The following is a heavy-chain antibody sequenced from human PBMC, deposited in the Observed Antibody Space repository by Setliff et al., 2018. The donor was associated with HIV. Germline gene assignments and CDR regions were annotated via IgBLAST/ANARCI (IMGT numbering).Heavy chain of an antibody. D-gene: IGHD1-26*01. V-gene: IGHV4-39*07. J-gene: IGHJ3*01. CDR2: IYYSGSV. CDR3: AKSIVGGTTQAFDL. Sequence: SETLSLTCDVYGGSIIYTSYYWGWIRQPPGKGLEWIGSIYYSGSVYYNPSLKSRVTISVDTTKNQFSLKVKSVTAADTAVYYCAKSIVGGTTQAFDLWGQGTMVTVSS. CDR1: GGSIIYTSYY.